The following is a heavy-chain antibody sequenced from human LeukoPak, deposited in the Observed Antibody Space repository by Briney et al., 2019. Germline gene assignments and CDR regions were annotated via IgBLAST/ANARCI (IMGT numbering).Heavy chain of an antibody. J-gene: IGHJ5*02. V-gene: IGHV4-59*01. CDR1: GGSISSYY. CDR2: IYYSGST. D-gene: IGHD2-2*02. CDR3: ARGSGIRVPAAIRNNNWFDP. Sequence: SETLSLTCTVSGGSISSYYWSWIRQPPGKGLEWIGYIYYSGSTNYNPSLKSRVTISVDTSKNQFSLKLSSVTAADTAVYYCARGSGIRVPAAIRNNNWFDPWGQGTLVTVSS.